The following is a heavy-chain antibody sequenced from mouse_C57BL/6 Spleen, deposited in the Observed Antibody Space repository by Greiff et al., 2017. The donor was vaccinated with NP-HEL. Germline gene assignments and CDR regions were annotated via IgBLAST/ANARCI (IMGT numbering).Heavy chain of an antibody. CDR3: ARDRIGGLRGDYYAMDY. J-gene: IGHJ4*01. V-gene: IGHV5-4*01. CDR1: GFTFSSYA. CDR2: ISDGGSYT. D-gene: IGHD2-4*01. Sequence: EVKLVESGGGLVKPGGSLKLSCAASGFTFSSYAMSWVRQTPEKRLEWVATISDGGSYTYYPDNVKGRFTISRDNAKNNLYLQMSHLKSEDTAMYYCARDRIGGLRGDYYAMDYWGQGTSVTVSS.